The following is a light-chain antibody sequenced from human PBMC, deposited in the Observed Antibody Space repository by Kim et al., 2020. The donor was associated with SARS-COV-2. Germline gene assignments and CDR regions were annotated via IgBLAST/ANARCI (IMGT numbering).Light chain of an antibody. CDR2: GAS. CDR1: QSVSSNY. Sequence: EIVLTQSPGTLSLSPGERATLSCRASQSVSSNYLAWYLQAPGQSPRLLIFGASNRASGIPDRFSGSGSGTDFTLTISRLEPEDFAVYYCQQYGTSPYTFGQGTKLEIK. V-gene: IGKV3-20*01. CDR3: QQYGTSPYT. J-gene: IGKJ2*01.